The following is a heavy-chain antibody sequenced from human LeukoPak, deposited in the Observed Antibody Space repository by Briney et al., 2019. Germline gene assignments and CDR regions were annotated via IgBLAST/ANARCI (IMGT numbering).Heavy chain of an antibody. J-gene: IGHJ3*02. CDR2: IWYDGSNK. CDR3: ARTILWFGEPTALQWAFDI. V-gene: IGHV3-33*01. D-gene: IGHD3-10*01. Sequence: PGGSLRLSCAASGFTFSSYGMHWVRQAPGKGLEWVAVIWYDGSNKYYADSVKGRFTISRDNSKNTLYLQMNSLRAEDTAVYYCARTILWFGEPTALQWAFDIWGQGTMVTVSS. CDR1: GFTFSSYG.